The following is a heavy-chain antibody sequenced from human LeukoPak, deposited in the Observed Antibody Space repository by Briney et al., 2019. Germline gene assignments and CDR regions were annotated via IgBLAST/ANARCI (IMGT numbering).Heavy chain of an antibody. J-gene: IGHJ4*02. Sequence: PGGSLRLSCAASGFTFSSYAMHWVRQAPGKGLEWVALISFDGSDKYYADSVKGRCTISRDNAKNLLYLQMNSLRAEDTAVYYCARDTHSPYYDSSGFGYWGQGTLVTVSS. D-gene: IGHD3-22*01. V-gene: IGHV3-30*04. CDR3: ARDTHSPYYDSSGFGY. CDR1: GFTFSSYA. CDR2: ISFDGSDK.